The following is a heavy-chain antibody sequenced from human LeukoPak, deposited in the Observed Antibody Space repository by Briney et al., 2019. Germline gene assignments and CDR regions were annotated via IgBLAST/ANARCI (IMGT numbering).Heavy chain of an antibody. CDR3: ARLASSSWPLYYYYGMDV. CDR1: GYTFTSYA. CDR2: VNPNMANA. D-gene: IGHD6-13*01. Sequence: ASVKVSCKASGYTFTSYAISWVRQATGQGLEWMSWVNPNMANADYAQKLQGRVTITRNTSISTAYMELSSLRSEDTAVYYCARLASSSWPLYYYYGMDVWGQGTTVTVSS. V-gene: IGHV1-8*01. J-gene: IGHJ6*02.